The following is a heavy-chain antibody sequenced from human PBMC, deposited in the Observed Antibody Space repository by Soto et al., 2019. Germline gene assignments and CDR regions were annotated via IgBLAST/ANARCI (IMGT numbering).Heavy chain of an antibody. J-gene: IGHJ4*02. V-gene: IGHV3-74*01. CDR3: ARVGYPASLDY. Sequence: EVQLVESGGGLVQPGGSLRLSCAASGFTFSTYWMHWVRQAPGKGLVWVSRVNSDGGSTIYVDSVKGRFTISRDKAKNTLYLQMNSLRAEDTAVYYCARVGYPASLDYWGQGTLVTVSS. CDR1: GFTFSTYW. D-gene: IGHD5-12*01. CDR2: VNSDGGST.